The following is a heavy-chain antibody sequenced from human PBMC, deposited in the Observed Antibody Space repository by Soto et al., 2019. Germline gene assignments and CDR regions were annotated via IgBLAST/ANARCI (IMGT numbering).Heavy chain of an antibody. J-gene: IGHJ6*02. CDR1: GGTFMSYA. CDR3: ARDHYDFWSGYYTGVRCGQYYGRDV. D-gene: IGHD3-3*01. Sequence: VSWKASGGTFMSYAISCVRQDPGKGLDLMEGIIPIFGTANYAQKFQGRVTMTTDTCTSTAYMELRSLRSDDTAVYYCARDHYDFWSGYYTGVRCGQYYGRDVWGQATTV. CDR2: IIPIFGTA. V-gene: IGHV1-69*05.